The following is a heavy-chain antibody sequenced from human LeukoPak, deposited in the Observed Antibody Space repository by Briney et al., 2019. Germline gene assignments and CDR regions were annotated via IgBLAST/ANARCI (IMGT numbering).Heavy chain of an antibody. J-gene: IGHJ3*02. V-gene: IGHV1-18*01. CDR1: GYTFTSYG. D-gene: IGHD6-6*01. CDR3: TRVGGYSPSSTGGNAFDI. Sequence: ASVTVSCKTSGYTFTSYGLTWVRQAPGQGLEWVGWLSPYSGNTNYAQKVQGRVIMTTDTSTSTAYMELRSLRSDDTAMYFCTRVGGYSPSSTGGNAFDIWGQGTMVTVSS. CDR2: LSPYSGNT.